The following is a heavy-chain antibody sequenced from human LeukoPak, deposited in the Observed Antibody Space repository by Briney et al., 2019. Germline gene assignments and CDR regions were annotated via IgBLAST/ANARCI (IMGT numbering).Heavy chain of an antibody. CDR2: MNPTSGNT. CDR3: ARGYGGYYYYYYMDV. V-gene: IGHV1-8*01. D-gene: IGHD4-23*01. J-gene: IGHJ6*03. CDR1: GYTFTDYD. Sequence: ASVKVSCKASGYTFTDYDINWVRQASGQGLEWMGWMNPTSGNTGYAQKFQGRVTMTRDTSISTAYMELSSLRSEDTAVYYCARGYGGYYYYYYMDVWGKGTTVTISS.